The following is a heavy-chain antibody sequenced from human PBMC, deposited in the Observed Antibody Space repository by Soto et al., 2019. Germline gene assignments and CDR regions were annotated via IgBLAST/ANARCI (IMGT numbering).Heavy chain of an antibody. D-gene: IGHD3-3*01. J-gene: IGHJ6*02. V-gene: IGHV4-34*01. CDR2: INHSGST. CDR3: ASGGGYYDFWSGYYLRGMDV. Sequence: SETLSLTCAVYGGSFSGYYWSWIRQPPGKGLEWIGEINHSGSTNYNPSLKSRVTISVDTSKNQFSLKLSSVTAADTAVYYCASGGGYYDFWSGYYLRGMDVWGQGTTVTVSS. CDR1: GGSFSGYY.